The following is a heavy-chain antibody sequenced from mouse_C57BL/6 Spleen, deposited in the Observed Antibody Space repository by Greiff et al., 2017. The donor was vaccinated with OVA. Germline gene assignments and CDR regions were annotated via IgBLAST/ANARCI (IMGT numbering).Heavy chain of an antibody. CDR3: ARYGYDVDWYFDV. CDR2: IWTGGST. CDR1: GFSLKSYA. Sequence: QVQLQQSGPGLVAPSQILSITCTVSGFSLKSYAISWIRQPPGKGLEWLGVIWTGGSTNYNSALKSRLSISKDNSKSQIFLKMNSLQTDDTARYYCARYGYDVDWYFDVWGTGTTVTVSS. J-gene: IGHJ1*03. D-gene: IGHD2-2*01. V-gene: IGHV2-9-1*01.